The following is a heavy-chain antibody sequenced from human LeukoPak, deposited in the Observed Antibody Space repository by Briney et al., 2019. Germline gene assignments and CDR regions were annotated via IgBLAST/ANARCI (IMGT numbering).Heavy chain of an antibody. CDR2: ISAYNGNT. V-gene: IGHV1-18*01. Sequence: ASVKVSCKASGYTFINYGINWVRQAPGQGLEWMGWISAYNGNTNYALSLQGRVTMTTDTSTSTVYMEMRSLTSDDTAVYYCARDLDQYNGRFGGFGHDFWGQGTLVTVSS. CDR1: GYTFINYG. J-gene: IGHJ4*02. D-gene: IGHD3-10*01. CDR3: ARDLDQYNGRFGGFGHDF.